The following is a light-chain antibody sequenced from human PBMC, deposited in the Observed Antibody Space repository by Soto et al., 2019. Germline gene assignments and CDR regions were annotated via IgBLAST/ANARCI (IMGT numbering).Light chain of an antibody. J-gene: IGKJ5*01. CDR2: ATS. CDR3: QQSYKMPS. V-gene: IGKV1-39*01. Sequence: EIPLTQSPSSLAASVGDRLTLTCRASRNVSIYLNWYQHKPGKGPTLLIHATSNLQIGVPSRFSGSGSGTEFTLTISSLEPEDFGTYYCQQSYKMPSFGQGRRLETK. CDR1: RNVSIY.